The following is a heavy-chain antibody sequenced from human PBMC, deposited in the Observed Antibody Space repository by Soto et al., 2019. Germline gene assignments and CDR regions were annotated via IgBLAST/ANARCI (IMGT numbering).Heavy chain of an antibody. CDR2: IFFTGSA. V-gene: IGHV4-61*01. J-gene: IGHJ6*01. Sequence: SETLSLTCTVSGGSVSTGSYDWSWIRQPPGKGLEWIGKIFFTGSAHYNPSLRNRVTMSVDTSKDQFSLTLTSVTAADTAVYYCARDGHGMDVWGQGTTVT. CDR1: GGSVSTGSYD. CDR3: ARDGHGMDV.